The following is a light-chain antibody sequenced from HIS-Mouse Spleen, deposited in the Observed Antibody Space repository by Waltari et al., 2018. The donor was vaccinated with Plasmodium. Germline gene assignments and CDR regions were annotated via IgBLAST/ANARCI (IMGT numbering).Light chain of an antibody. J-gene: IGLJ3*02. CDR3: YSTDSSGNHRV. Sequence: SYELTQPPSVAVSPGKTARITCSGNALPTKYADGYQQKSGQAPVLVIYEDSKRPSGIPERFSGSSSGTMAPLTISGAQVEDEADYYCYSTDSSGNHRVFGGGTKLTVL. CDR2: EDS. V-gene: IGLV3-10*01. CDR1: ALPTKY.